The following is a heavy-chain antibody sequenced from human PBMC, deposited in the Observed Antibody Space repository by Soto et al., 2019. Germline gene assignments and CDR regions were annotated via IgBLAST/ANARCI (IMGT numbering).Heavy chain of an antibody. J-gene: IGHJ5*02. CDR1: GYTFTGYY. D-gene: IGHD2-8*01. CDR3: AKNGPSLGAWFDP. Sequence: GASVKVSGKASGYTFTGYYIHWVRQAPGQGLEWMGWIDPNSGGTHYAPKFQGRVAMTRAASINTAYMELNRLRSDDTAVYYCAKNGPSLGAWFDPWGQGTLVTVSS. V-gene: IGHV1-2*02. CDR2: IDPNSGGT.